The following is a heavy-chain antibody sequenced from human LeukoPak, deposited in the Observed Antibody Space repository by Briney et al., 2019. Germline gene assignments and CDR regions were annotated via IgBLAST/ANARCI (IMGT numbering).Heavy chain of an antibody. D-gene: IGHD3-16*01. V-gene: IGHV3-7*03. CDR1: GFSFSSYW. J-gene: IGHJ6*02. Sequence: GGSLRLSCAASGFSFSSYWMNWARQAPGKGLEWVASINHNGNVNYYVDSVKGRFTISRDNAKNSLYLQMSNLRAEDTAVYFCARGGGLDVWGQGATVTVSS. CDR2: INHNGNVN. CDR3: ARGGGLDV.